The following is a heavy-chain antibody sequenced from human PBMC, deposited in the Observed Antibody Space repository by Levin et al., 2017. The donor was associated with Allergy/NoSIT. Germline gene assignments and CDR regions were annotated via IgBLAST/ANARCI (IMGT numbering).Heavy chain of an antibody. CDR3: AKRGGDSTTWHYFDY. V-gene: IGHV3-30*02. Sequence: PGGSLRLSCEASGFTFSSYGMHWVRQAPGKGLEWVALIKSDGSYKTYADSVKGRFTISRDNSKNTLYLQMDSLRVDDTAVYYCAKRGGDSTTWHYFDYWGQGILVTVSS. D-gene: IGHD6-13*01. CDR2: IKSDGSYK. J-gene: IGHJ4*02. CDR1: GFTFSSYG.